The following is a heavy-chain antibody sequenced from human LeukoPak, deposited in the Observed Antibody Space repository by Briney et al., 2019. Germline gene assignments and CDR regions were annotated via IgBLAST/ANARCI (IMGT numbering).Heavy chain of an antibody. D-gene: IGHD3-22*01. V-gene: IGHV4-59*12. CDR1: GGSISSYY. CDR3: GGSNVPGYYYDSSGSPLGY. CDR2: IYYSGST. J-gene: IGHJ4*02. Sequence: SETLSLTCTVSGGSISSYYWSWIRQPPGEGLEWIGYIYYSGSTNYNPSLKSRVTISVVTSKNQFSLKLSSVTAADTAVYYCGGSNVPGYYYDSSGSPLGYWGQGTLVTVSS.